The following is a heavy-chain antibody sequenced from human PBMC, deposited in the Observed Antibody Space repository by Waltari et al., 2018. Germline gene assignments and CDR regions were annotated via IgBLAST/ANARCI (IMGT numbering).Heavy chain of an antibody. Sequence: QVQLVQSGAEVKKPGASVKVSCKASGYTFTSYDINWVRQATGQGLEWMGWMNPNSGNTGYAQKFQGRVTMTRNTSISTAYMELSSLRSEDTAVYYCARGEDAPVWSGSLDNWFDPWGQGTLVTVSS. CDR3: ARGEDAPVWSGSLDNWFDP. D-gene: IGHD3-3*01. V-gene: IGHV1-8*01. J-gene: IGHJ5*02. CDR1: GYTFTSYD. CDR2: MNPNSGNT.